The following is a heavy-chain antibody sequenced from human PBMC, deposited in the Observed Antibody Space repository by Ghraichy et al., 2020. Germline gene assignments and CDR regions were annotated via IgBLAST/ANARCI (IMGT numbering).Heavy chain of an antibody. V-gene: IGHV4-39*01. CDR2: IDYSGSK. CDR1: GGSISSSSYY. J-gene: IGHJ6*03. CDR3: ARHRFSRSYYMDV. Sequence: SETLSLTCIVSGGSISSSSYYWGWIRQPPEKGLEWIGSIDYSGSKYYGPSLKSRVTISVDTSKNQFTLRLSSVTAADTAVYYCARHRFSRSYYMDVWGKGTAVTVSS. D-gene: IGHD2-2*01.